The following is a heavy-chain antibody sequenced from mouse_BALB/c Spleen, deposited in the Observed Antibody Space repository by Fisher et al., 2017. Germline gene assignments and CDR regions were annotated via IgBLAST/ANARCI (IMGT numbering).Heavy chain of an antibody. D-gene: IGHD1-2*01. V-gene: IGHV1-26*01. CDR3: ARITTATAMDY. Sequence: KGKATLTVDKSSSTAYMELRSLTSEDSAVYYCARITTATAMDYWGQGTSVTVSS. J-gene: IGHJ4*01.